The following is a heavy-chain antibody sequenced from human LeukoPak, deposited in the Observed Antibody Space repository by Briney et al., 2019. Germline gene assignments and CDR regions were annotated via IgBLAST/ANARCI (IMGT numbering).Heavy chain of an antibody. CDR3: ARILSPQIAVAGTGIYFDY. Sequence: GGSLRLSCAASGFTFSTYAMSWVRQAPGKGLEWVSAISRGGGGTYYADSAKGRFTISRDNSKNTLYLQMNSLRAEDTAVYYCARILSPQIAVAGTGIYFDYWGQGTLVTVSS. CDR1: GFTFSTYA. V-gene: IGHV3-23*01. J-gene: IGHJ4*02. D-gene: IGHD6-19*01. CDR2: ISRGGGGT.